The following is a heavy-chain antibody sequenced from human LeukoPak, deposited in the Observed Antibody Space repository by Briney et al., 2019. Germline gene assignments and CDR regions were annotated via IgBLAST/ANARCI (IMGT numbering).Heavy chain of an antibody. Sequence: SVTVSCKASGGTFISYAISWVRQAPGQGLEWMGGIIPIFGTANYAQKFQGRVTITADESTSTAYMELSSLRSEDTAVYYCARELCSSTSCQYYFDYWGQGTLVTVSS. V-gene: IGHV1-69*13. CDR3: ARELCSSTSCQYYFDY. J-gene: IGHJ4*02. D-gene: IGHD2-2*01. CDR1: GGTFISYA. CDR2: IIPIFGTA.